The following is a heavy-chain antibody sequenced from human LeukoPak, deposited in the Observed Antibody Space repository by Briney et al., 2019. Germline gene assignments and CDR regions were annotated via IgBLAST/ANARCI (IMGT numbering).Heavy chain of an antibody. Sequence: KPSETLSLTCAVSGYSISSGYYWGWTRQPPGKGLDWIGTIYHGGSPYYNPSLKIRVTKSVDTSKNQFSLKLSSVTAADTAVYYCARFLGSGYSYGGDYWGQGTLVTVSS. D-gene: IGHD5-18*01. CDR2: IYHGGSP. J-gene: IGHJ4*02. CDR3: ARFLGSGYSYGGDY. V-gene: IGHV4-38-2*01. CDR1: GYSISSGYY.